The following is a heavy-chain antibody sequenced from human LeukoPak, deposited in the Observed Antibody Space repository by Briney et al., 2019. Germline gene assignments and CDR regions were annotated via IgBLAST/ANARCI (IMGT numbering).Heavy chain of an antibody. D-gene: IGHD3-9*01. J-gene: IGHJ6*02. CDR3: ARVRAPYYDIFTSSYKDFYYYGMDV. CDR2: INPSSGIT. V-gene: IGHV1-46*01. Sequence: GATVKVSCKASGYTFTSYFVHWVRQAPGQGLMWMGIINPSSGITSYAQKFQGRITMTRDTCTSTVYMELSSLRSDDTAVYYCARVRAPYYDIFTSSYKDFYYYGMDVWGQGTTVTVSS. CDR1: GYTFTSYF.